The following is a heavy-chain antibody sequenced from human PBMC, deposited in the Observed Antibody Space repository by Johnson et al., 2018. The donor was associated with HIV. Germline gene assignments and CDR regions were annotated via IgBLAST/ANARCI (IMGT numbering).Heavy chain of an antibody. CDR3: ATARNRLWSSSGWTGFWAFDI. CDR2: LKSKIDGGTT. J-gene: IGHJ3*02. Sequence: EQLVESGGGLVKPGGSLRLSCAASGFTFSDYYMNWIRQAPGKGLEWVGRLKSKIDGGTTDYAAPVKGRFTISRDDSKNTLSLEMNSLKIEDTAVYYCATARNRLWSSSGWTGFWAFDIWGQGTMVTVSS. D-gene: IGHD6-19*01. CDR1: GFTFSDYY. V-gene: IGHV3-15*01.